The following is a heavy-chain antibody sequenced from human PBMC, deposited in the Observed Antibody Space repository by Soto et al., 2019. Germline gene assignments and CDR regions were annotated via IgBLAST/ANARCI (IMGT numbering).Heavy chain of an antibody. CDR3: AREVTPYYDCWSASIEDAFDI. J-gene: IGHJ3*02. CDR2: ISSNGGST. Sequence: GGSLRLSCAASGFTFSSYAMHWVRQAPGKGLEYVSAISSNGGSTYYANSVKGRFTISRDNSKNTLYLQMGSLRAEDMAVYYCAREVTPYYDCWSASIEDAFDIWGQGTMVTVSS. D-gene: IGHD3-3*01. CDR1: GFTFSSYA. V-gene: IGHV3-64*01.